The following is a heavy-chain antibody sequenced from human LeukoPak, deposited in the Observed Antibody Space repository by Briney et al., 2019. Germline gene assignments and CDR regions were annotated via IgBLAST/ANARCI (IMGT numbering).Heavy chain of an antibody. J-gene: IGHJ4*02. D-gene: IGHD5-18*01. CDR3: VKDQEYSYDY. CDR2: ISIDGGNK. CDR1: GFTFSDYA. Sequence: GGSLRLSCSASGFTFSDYAMHWVRQAPGKGLEYVSTISIDGGNKYYADSVKGRFTISRDNSENTLSLQMSSLRVEDTAIYYCVKDQEYSYDYWGQGTLVTVSS. V-gene: IGHV3-64D*08.